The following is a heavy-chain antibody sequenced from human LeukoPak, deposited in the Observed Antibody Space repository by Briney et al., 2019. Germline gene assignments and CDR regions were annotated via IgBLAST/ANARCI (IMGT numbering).Heavy chain of an antibody. CDR1: GYSISSGYY. CDR3: ARDSSSWRADENFDY. J-gene: IGHJ4*02. D-gene: IGHD6-13*01. Sequence: SETLSLTCAVSGYSISSGYYWGWIRQPPGKGLEWIGSIYYSGSTYYNPSLKSRVTISVDTSKNQFSLKLSSVTAADTAVYYCARDSSSWRADENFDYWGQGTLVTVSS. V-gene: IGHV4-38-2*02. CDR2: IYYSGST.